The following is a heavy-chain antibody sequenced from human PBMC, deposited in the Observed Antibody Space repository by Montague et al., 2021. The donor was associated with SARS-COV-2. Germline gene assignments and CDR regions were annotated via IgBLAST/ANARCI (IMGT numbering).Heavy chain of an antibody. Sequence: SETLSLTCTVSGGSISSSSHYWGWIRQPPGKGLEWIGSLYYTGSTXYNPSVKSRVTISIDTSKNQFSLKLSSVTAADTAVYYCARDSSSWYYWFDPWGQGTLVTVSP. D-gene: IGHD6-13*01. CDR3: ARDSSSWYYWFDP. CDR2: LYYTGST. V-gene: IGHV4-39*01. J-gene: IGHJ5*02. CDR1: GGSISSSSHY.